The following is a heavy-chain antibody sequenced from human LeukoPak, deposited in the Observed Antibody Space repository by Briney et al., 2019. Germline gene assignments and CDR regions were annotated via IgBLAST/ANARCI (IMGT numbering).Heavy chain of an antibody. CDR1: GFTISSYA. Sequence: AGTLRLYCAASGFTISSYARGRDRQGPGKGREWVSRIKSETAGGATDYAAPVKGRFTISRDDSKNTLFLQMNSLKTEDTAVYYCTTAVTRFTMIVVVTTSVYGMDVWGQGTTVTVSS. D-gene: IGHD3-22*01. CDR2: IKSETAGGAT. J-gene: IGHJ6*02. CDR3: TTAVTRFTMIVVVTTSVYGMDV. V-gene: IGHV3-15*01.